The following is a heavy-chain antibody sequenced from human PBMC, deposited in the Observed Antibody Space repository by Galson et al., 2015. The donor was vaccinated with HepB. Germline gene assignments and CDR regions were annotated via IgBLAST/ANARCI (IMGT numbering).Heavy chain of an antibody. Sequence: SLRLSCAASGFTFSSYAMSWVRQAPGKGLEWVSAISGSGGSTYYADSVKGRFTISRDNSKNTLYLQMNSLRAEDTAVYYCAKAGGGATYYYDSSGWYLGTPSYFDYWG. CDR2: ISGSGGST. CDR1: GFTFSSYA. CDR3: AKAGGGATYYYDSSGWYLGTPSYFDY. D-gene: IGHD3-22*01. J-gene: IGHJ4*01. V-gene: IGHV3-23*01.